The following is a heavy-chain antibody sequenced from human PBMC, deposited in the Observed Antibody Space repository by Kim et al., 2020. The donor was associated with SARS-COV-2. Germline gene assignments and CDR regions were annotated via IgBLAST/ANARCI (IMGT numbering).Heavy chain of an antibody. V-gene: IGHV3-30*04. CDR1: GFTFSSYA. D-gene: IGHD6-13*01. J-gene: IGHJ4*02. Sequence: GGSLRLSCAASGFTFSSYAMHWVRQAPGKGLEWVAVISYDGSNKYYADSVKGRFTISRDNSKNTLYLQMNSLRAEDTAVYYCASSGIAAADGYFDYWGQGTLATVSS. CDR3: ASSGIAAADGYFDY. CDR2: ISYDGSNK.